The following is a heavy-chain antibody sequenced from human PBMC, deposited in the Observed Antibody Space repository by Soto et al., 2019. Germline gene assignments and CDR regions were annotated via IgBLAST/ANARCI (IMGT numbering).Heavy chain of an antibody. V-gene: IGHV4-31*03. CDR3: ARVFSDSSSFFDP. CDR1: GGSISSGNYY. CDR2: IYYSGST. J-gene: IGHJ5*02. D-gene: IGHD6-13*01. Sequence: QVQLQESGPGLVKPSQTLSLTCTVSGGSISSGNYYWSWIRQHPGKGLEWIGYIYYSGSTSYNPSLKRRVTISVDTSKNHFSLKLSSVTAADTALYYCARVFSDSSSFFDPWGQGTLVTVSS.